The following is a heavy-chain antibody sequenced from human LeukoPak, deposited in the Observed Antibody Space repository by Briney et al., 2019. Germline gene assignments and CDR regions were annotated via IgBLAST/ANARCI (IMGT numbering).Heavy chain of an antibody. CDR1: SFTFDIYE. V-gene: IGHV3-48*03. CDR2: ISTSGATI. D-gene: IGHD6-19*01. J-gene: IGHJ4*02. Sequence: GSLTLSCDAYSFTFDIYEMNWDRQAPGQGLVGISYISTSGATIYYAVYVKSRFTISTAAAKISVYLKMMSLGAEDTAVYYCARDIGGWTYYFGHWGQGALVTVSS. CDR3: ARDIGGWTYYFGH.